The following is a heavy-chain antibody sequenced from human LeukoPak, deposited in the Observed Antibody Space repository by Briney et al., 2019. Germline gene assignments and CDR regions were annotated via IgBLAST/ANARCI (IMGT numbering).Heavy chain of an antibody. V-gene: IGHV3-9*01. Sequence: GGSLSLSCAASGFTFDDYSMHWVRQPPGKGLEWVSCISWNSGSIGYAASVKGRCTLSSVNDKNSRRLQMNSLRAEGKALYYCAKASIYGYYFDYWGQGTLVTVSS. CDR2: ISWNSGSI. J-gene: IGHJ4*02. D-gene: IGHD3-16*02. CDR3: AKASIYGYYFDY. CDR1: GFTFDDYS.